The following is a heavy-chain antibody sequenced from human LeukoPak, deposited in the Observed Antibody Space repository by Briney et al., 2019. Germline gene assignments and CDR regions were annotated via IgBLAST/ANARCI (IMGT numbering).Heavy chain of an antibody. V-gene: IGHV4-59*01. Sequence: SETLSLTCTVSGDAISSYYWNGIRQPPGRGLEWIGHICYTRSTNYNPSLKSRVTISVDTSRTQFSLKLTSVTAADAAVDYCARGFRGGLHGVIVGWFDAWGQGTMVSVAS. CDR2: ICYTRST. CDR1: GDAISSYY. J-gene: IGHJ5*02. CDR3: ARGFRGGLHGVIVGWFDA. D-gene: IGHD1-26*01.